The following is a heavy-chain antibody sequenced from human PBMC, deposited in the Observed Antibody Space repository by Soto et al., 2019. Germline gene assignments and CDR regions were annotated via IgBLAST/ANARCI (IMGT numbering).Heavy chain of an antibody. CDR2: IHFSGTT. Sequence: SETLSLTCTVSGGSISSGGYYWTWIRQPPGKGLEWLGTIHFSGTTYYNPSLKSRVIISVDTSKSQFSLKLTSVTAADTAVYYCARRDRSGFSYWLDTWGQGTLVTVSS. V-gene: IGHV4-31*03. CDR3: ARRDRSGFSYWLDT. J-gene: IGHJ5*02. D-gene: IGHD6-19*01. CDR1: GGSISSGGYY.